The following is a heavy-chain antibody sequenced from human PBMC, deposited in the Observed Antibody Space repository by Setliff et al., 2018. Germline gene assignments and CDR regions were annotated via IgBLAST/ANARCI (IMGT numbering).Heavy chain of an antibody. Sequence: ASVKVSCKISGGPFRSYAINWVRQAPGQGLEWMGGIIPIFDRTNYAQKFQGRVTMTTDTSTNTAFMELRSLRSDDTAVYYCTRGPKDFVVPPTANIFDYWGQGTVVTVSS. D-gene: IGHD2-2*01. CDR2: IIPIFDRT. CDR1: GGPFRSYA. V-gene: IGHV1-69*05. J-gene: IGHJ4*02. CDR3: TRGPKDFVVPPTANIFDY.